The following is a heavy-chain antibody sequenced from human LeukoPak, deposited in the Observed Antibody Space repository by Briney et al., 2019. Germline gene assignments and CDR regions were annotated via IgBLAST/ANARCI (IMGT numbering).Heavy chain of an antibody. CDR3: ARDLSVPTSY. J-gene: IGHJ4*02. D-gene: IGHD1-1*01. CDR2: IIPIFGTA. CDR1: GYTFTDYY. Sequence: ASVKVSCKASGYTFTDYYIHWVRQAPGQGLEWMGGIIPIFGTANYAQKFQGRVTITADESTSTAYMELSSLRSEDTAVYYCARDLSVPTSYWGQGTLVTVSS. V-gene: IGHV1-69*13.